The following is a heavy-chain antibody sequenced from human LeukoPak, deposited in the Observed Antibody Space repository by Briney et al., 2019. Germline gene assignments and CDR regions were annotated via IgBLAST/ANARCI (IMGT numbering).Heavy chain of an antibody. J-gene: IGHJ4*02. D-gene: IGHD4-23*01. CDR1: GFTFSSYS. CDR3: ARDSPQPVGGSQNDY. CDR2: ISSSSSYI. Sequence: GGSLRLSCAASGFTFSSYSMNWVRRAPGKGLEWVSSISSSSSYIYYADSVKGRFTISRDNAKNSPYLQMNSLRAEDTAVYYCARDSPQPVGGSQNDYWGQGTLVTVSS. V-gene: IGHV3-21*01.